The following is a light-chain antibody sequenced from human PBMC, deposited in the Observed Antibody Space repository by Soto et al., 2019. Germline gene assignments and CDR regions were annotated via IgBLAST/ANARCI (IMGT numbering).Light chain of an antibody. Sequence: QSALTQPRSVSVSPGQSVTISCTGTSNDVGGYDYVSWYQHHPGKAPRLIIYDVTKRPSGVPDRFSASRAGNTASLTISGLQPEDEADYHCCSYAGTSTFYAFGTGTQLTVL. CDR1: SNDVGGYDY. CDR3: CSYAGTSTFYA. CDR2: DVT. V-gene: IGLV2-11*01. J-gene: IGLJ1*01.